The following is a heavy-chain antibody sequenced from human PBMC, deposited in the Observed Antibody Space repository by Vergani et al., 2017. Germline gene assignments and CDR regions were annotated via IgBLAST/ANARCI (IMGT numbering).Heavy chain of an antibody. J-gene: IGHJ6*04. CDR3: ARITIFGGGPDV. Sequence: QVQLQESGPGLVKPSETLSPTCTVSGGSTSSSSYYWSWIRQPPGKGLEWIGEINHSGRTNYNPALKSRVTISVDTSKNQFSLKLSSVTAADTAVYYCARITIFGGGPDVWGKGTTVTVSS. D-gene: IGHD3-3*01. CDR1: GGSTSSSSYY. CDR2: INHSGRT. V-gene: IGHV4-39*07.